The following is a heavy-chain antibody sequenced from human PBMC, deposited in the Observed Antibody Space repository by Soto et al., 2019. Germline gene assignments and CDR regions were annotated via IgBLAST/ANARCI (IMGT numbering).Heavy chain of an antibody. CDR3: AKGKSTSGWLLDY. D-gene: IGHD6-19*01. V-gene: IGHV3-30*18. Sequence: PRGYLRLSCAHSGFTFSSYGMHWVRQAPGTGLEWVAVISNDGSSKYHADSVKGRFTISRDNSKNTLYLQMNSLRAEDTAKYYCAKGKSTSGWLLDYWGQGTLVTVSS. J-gene: IGHJ4*02. CDR1: GFTFSSYG. CDR2: ISNDGSSK.